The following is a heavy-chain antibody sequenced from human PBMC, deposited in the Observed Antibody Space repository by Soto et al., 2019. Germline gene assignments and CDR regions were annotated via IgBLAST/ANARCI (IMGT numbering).Heavy chain of an antibody. CDR3: ARSGHTFAAVI. Sequence: VSMIDYYGSWIRQSPGKGLEHIGYLHYSGSANYNPSLKSRVTISMDRSKNQFSLKLNSVTAADTAIYYCARSGHTFAAVIWGQRMLVTVSS. CDR1: VSMIDYY. D-gene: IGHD3-16*01. V-gene: IGHV4-59*01. J-gene: IGHJ4*02. CDR2: LHYSGSA.